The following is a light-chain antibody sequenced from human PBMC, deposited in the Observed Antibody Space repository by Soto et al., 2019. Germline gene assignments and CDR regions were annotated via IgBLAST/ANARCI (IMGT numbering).Light chain of an antibody. CDR1: QSVSSSS. Sequence: EIVLTQSPATLPLSPGERATLSCRASQSVSSSSFAWYQQKPGQAPRLLIYGASSRATGIPDRFSGSGSGTDFTLSISRLEPEDFAVFYCHQYGSSPRTFGQRTKVDI. CDR2: GAS. CDR3: HQYGSSPRT. V-gene: IGKV3-20*01. J-gene: IGKJ1*01.